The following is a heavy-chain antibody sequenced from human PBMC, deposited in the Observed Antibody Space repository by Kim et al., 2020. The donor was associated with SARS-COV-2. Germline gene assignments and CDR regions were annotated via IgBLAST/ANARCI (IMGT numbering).Heavy chain of an antibody. V-gene: IGHV3-74*01. J-gene: IGHJ5*02. D-gene: IGHD3-10*01. Sequence: TTYANYVKDRFTISRDNAKDTLYLRMNSLRAEDTAVYYCTSESTFTYGAWGQGTLVAVSS. CDR3: TSESTFTYGA. CDR2: T.